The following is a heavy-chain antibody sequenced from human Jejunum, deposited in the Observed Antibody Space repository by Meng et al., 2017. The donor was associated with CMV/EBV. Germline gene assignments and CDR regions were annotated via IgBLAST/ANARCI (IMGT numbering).Heavy chain of an antibody. CDR1: GFLFSSYA. CDR3: VTEGFDY. CDR2: ISADGGST. V-gene: IGHV3-23*01. Sequence: LGLSCEASGFLFSSYALGWVRQAPGKGLEWVSVISADGGSTNNADSVKGRFIVSRDNSKNTVYLQMNSLRAEDTAVYYCVTEGFDYWGQGSLVTVSS. J-gene: IGHJ4*02.